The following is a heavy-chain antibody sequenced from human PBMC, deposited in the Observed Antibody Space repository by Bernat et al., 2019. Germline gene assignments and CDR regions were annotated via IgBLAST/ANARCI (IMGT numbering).Heavy chain of an antibody. CDR1: GASINSYW. D-gene: IGHD2-21*01. CDR2: IEHGGAT. Sequence: QVQLQESGPGLVKPSETLSLTCDVSGASINSYWWSWVRQPPGKGLEWIGEIEHGGATNYNQSPKSRVTISVDKSKNQFSLKLSSVTDADTALYYCARNGAYCIEVWGQGTTVTVS. V-gene: IGHV4-4*02. J-gene: IGHJ6*02. CDR3: ARNGAYCIEV.